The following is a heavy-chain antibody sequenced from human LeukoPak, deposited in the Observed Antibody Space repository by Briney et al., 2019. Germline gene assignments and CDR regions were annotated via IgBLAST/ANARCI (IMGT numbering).Heavy chain of an antibody. CDR1: GGSFSGYY. V-gene: IGHV4-34*01. J-gene: IGHJ3*02. CDR3: ARDRYCSGGSCYRGDAFDI. D-gene: IGHD2-15*01. CDR2: INHSGST. Sequence: KPSETLSLTCAVYGGSFSGYYWSWIRQPPGKGLEWIGEINHSGSTNYNPSLKSRVTISVDTSKNQFSLKLSSVAAADTAVYYCARDRYCSGGSCYRGDAFDIWGQGTMVTVSS.